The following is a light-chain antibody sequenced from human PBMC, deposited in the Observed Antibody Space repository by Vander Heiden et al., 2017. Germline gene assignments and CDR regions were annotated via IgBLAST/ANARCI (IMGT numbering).Light chain of an antibody. J-gene: IGKJ4*01. V-gene: IGKV1-33*01. CDR1: QDISNY. CDR2: DAS. Sequence: DLQMTQSPSSLSASVGDRVTITCQASQDISNYLNWYQQKPGKAPKLLIYDASNLETGVPSRFSGSGSGTDFTFTISSLQPEDIATYYCQQYDNLVLTLGGGTKVEIK. CDR3: QQYDNLVLT.